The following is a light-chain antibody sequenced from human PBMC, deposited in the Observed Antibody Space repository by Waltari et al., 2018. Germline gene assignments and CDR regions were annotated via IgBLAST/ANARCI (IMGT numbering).Light chain of an antibody. CDR2: VNSDGSH. V-gene: IGLV4-69*01. J-gene: IGLJ3*02. CDR1: SGHSSNI. Sequence: QLVLTQSPSASAFLGASVKLTCTLSSGHSSNIIAWLQQQPEKGPRYLMKVNSDGSHSKGDEIPDRFSGSSSGAERYLTISSVQSEDEADYYCQTGGHGTWVFGGGTTLTVL. CDR3: QTGGHGTWV.